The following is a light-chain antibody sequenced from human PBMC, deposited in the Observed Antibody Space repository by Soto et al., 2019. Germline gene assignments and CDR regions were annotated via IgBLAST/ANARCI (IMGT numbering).Light chain of an antibody. J-gene: IGKJ5*01. V-gene: IGKV3-11*01. Sequence: DIVLTQSPASLSLWPGERATLXCRSIRSVSSHFGWYQQKPGQAPRLLMYDTSIRASGSPPSFSGSGSGTAFTPPISSLDPEDFAVYYGQQRNNRPLTFGQGTRLEIK. CDR3: QQRNNRPLT. CDR2: DTS. CDR1: RSVSSH.